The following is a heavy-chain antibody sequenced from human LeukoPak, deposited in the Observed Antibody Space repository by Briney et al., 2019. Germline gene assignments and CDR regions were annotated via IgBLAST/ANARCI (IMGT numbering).Heavy chain of an antibody. CDR2: IDWDGDK. D-gene: IGHD2-2*01. Sequence: SGPALVKPTQTLTLTCTFSGFSFTNNGMCVTWIRQPPGKALEWLARIDWDGDKYYSASLKTRLTISKDTSKNQVVLTMTNMDPVDTATYYCARIRGTYCSSTTCSFEDFWGQGTLVTVSS. CDR1: GFSFTNNGMC. J-gene: IGHJ4*02. V-gene: IGHV2-70*11. CDR3: ARIRGTYCSSTTCSFEDF.